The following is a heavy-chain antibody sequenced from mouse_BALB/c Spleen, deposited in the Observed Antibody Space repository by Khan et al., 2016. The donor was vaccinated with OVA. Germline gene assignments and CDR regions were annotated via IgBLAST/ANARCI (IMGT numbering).Heavy chain of an antibody. D-gene: IGHD1-1*01. J-gene: IGHJ2*01. CDR2: IRSKSNNYAT. CDR3: VRHYGSSYFDY. V-gene: IGHV10-1*02. CDR1: GFTFNTYA. Sequence: EVQLVESGGGLVQPKGSLKLSCAASGFTFNTYAMNWVRQAPGKGLEWVARIRSKSNNYATYYADSVKDRFTISRDDSQSMLYLQMNNLETEDTAMYYCVRHYGSSYFDYWGQGTTLTVSS.